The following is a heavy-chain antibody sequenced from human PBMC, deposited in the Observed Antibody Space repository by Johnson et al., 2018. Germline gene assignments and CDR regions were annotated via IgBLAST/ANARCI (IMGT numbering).Heavy chain of an antibody. CDR3: AGRLLRRGFHNYRDY. Sequence: VQLVESGAEVKKPGESLKISCKGSGYSFTSYWIGWVRQMPGKGLEWMGIIYPGDSDTRYSPSFQGHVTISAHKSISPAYLQWNSLQASATAMFFCAGRLLRRGFHNYRDYWGQGTLVTVYS. CDR1: GYSFTSYW. CDR2: IYPGDSDT. V-gene: IGHV5-51*01. D-gene: IGHD5-24*01. J-gene: IGHJ4*02.